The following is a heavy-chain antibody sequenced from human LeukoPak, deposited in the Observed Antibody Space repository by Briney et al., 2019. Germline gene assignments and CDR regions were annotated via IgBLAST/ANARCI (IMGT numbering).Heavy chain of an antibody. CDR1: GFTFSSYW. Sequence: PGGSLRLSCAASGFTFSSYWMHWVRQAPGKGLVWVSRINSDGSSTSYADSVKSRFTISRDNAKNTLYLQMNSLRAEDTAVYYCASQPNSYGGEYYFDYWGQGTLVTVSS. V-gene: IGHV3-74*01. CDR3: ASQPNSYGGEYYFDY. CDR2: INSDGSST. J-gene: IGHJ4*02. D-gene: IGHD5-18*01.